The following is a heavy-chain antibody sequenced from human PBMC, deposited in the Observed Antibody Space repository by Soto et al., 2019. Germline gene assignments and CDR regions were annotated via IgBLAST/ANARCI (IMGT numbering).Heavy chain of an antibody. CDR2: INPRGGST. J-gene: IGHJ1*01. V-gene: IGHV1-46*01. Sequence: ASVKVSCKASGYTFTTYYMHWVRQAPGQGLEWVGIINPRGGSTSYAQKFQGRVTMTSDTSTTTVYMELNNLISEDTAVYYCARAPLPYCGGHCPPQYFQHWGQGTPVTVSS. CDR3: ARAPLPYCGGHCPPQYFQH. CDR1: GYTFTTYY. D-gene: IGHD2-21*02.